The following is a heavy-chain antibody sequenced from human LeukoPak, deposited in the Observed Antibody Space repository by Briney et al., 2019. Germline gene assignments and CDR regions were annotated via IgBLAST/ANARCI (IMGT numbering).Heavy chain of an antibody. D-gene: IGHD1-26*01. CDR3: ARSLYSGSYDDFDY. V-gene: IGHV7-4-1*02. J-gene: IGHJ4*02. CDR2: INTNTGNP. Sequence: ASVKVPCKASGYTFTSYAMNWVRQAPGQGLEWMGWINTNTGNPTYAQGFTGRFVFSLDTSVSTAYLQISSLKAEDTAVYYCARSLYSGSYDDFDYWGQGTLVTVSS. CDR1: GYTFTSYA.